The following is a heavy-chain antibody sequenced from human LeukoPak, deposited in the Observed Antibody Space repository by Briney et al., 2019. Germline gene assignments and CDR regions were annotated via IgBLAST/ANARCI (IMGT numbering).Heavy chain of an antibody. J-gene: IGHJ4*02. Sequence: GGSLRLSCAASGFTFSSYAMHWVRQAPGKGLEWVAVISYDGSNKYYADSVKGRFTISRDNSKNTLYLQMNSLRAEDTAVYYCARGDITMIVVVTLPYDYWGQGTLVTVSS. D-gene: IGHD3-22*01. CDR3: ARGDITMIVVVTLPYDY. V-gene: IGHV3-30*04. CDR1: GFTFSSYA. CDR2: ISYDGSNK.